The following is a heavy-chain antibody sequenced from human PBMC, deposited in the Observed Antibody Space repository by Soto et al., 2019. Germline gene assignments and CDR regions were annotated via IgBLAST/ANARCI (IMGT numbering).Heavy chain of an antibody. V-gene: IGHV4-39*01. CDR3: ATSQKGYNWNYVDH. Sequence: PSETLSLTCSVSGGSIICSDYYWGWIRQSPGKGPEWIGSVFYTGFTSYNPSLESRVSVSVDTSKNQFSLTVSGVSAADTAVYYCATSQKGYNWNYVDHWGQGALVTVSS. CDR2: VFYTGFT. CDR1: GGSIICSDYY. J-gene: IGHJ4*02. D-gene: IGHD1-20*01.